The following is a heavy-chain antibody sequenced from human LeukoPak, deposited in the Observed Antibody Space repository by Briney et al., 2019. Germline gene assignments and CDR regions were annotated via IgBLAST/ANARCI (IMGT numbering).Heavy chain of an antibody. CDR1: GFTFSSYA. V-gene: IGHV3-30-3*01. CDR2: ISYDGSNK. D-gene: IGHD5-18*01. J-gene: IGHJ4*02. CDR3: ASPSGIQLWSPSYFDY. Sequence: GRSLRLSCAASGFTFSSYAVHWVRQAPGKGLEWVAVISYDGSNKYYADSVKGRFTISRDNSKNTLYLQMNSLRAEDTAVYYCASPSGIQLWSPSYFDYWGQGTLVTVSS.